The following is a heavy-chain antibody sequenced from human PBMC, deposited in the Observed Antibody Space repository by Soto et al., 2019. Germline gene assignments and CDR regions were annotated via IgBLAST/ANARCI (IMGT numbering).Heavy chain of an antibody. D-gene: IGHD3-22*01. CDR2: ISDSRSSI. V-gene: IGHV3-11*01. CDR1: GCTFNDSY. Sequence: GLSMRLSWVASGCTFNDSYMTWVRQPRGKGLQWISHISDSRSSIYYADSVKGRFTISRDNAMNSLYLHMNNLRAEDTAVYYFARDNAFIASGLFNPWGQGTLVIVSS. J-gene: IGHJ5*02. CDR3: ARDNAFIASGLFNP.